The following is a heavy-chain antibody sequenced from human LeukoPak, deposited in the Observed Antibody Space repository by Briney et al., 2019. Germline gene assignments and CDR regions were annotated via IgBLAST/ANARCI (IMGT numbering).Heavy chain of an antibody. V-gene: IGHV4-39*01. D-gene: IGHD2-15*01. CDR2: LFNIGFT. CDR1: GASISSTGYY. J-gene: IGHJ4*02. CDR3: ARHRVASAYSSFDY. Sequence: SETLSLTCTVSGASISSTGYYWGWIRQSPGKRLEGIGSLFNIGFTCYSPSLKIRFSTSVDTSNNHFSLRLTSLTAADPAIYYCARHRVASAYSSFDYWGQGTLVTVSS.